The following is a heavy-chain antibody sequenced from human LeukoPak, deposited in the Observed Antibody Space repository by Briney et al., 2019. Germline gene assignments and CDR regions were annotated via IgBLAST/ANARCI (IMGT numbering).Heavy chain of an antibody. CDR3: AAKPDYGGNSGYFDY. J-gene: IGHJ4*02. D-gene: IGHD4-23*01. V-gene: IGHV4-34*01. CDR1: GGSFSGYY. Sequence: SETLSLTCAVYGGSFSGYYWSRIRQPPGKGLEWIGEINHSGSTNYNPSLKSRVTISVDTSKNQFSLKLSSVTAADTAVYYCAAKPDYGGNSGYFDYWGQGTLVTVSS. CDR2: INHSGST.